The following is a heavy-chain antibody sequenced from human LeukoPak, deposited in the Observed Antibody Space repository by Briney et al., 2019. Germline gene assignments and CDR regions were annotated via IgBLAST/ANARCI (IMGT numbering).Heavy chain of an antibody. J-gene: IGHJ4*02. CDR3: ARKVRSYLAGGYFDY. CDR2: IYYSGST. D-gene: IGHD3-10*01. Sequence: SETLSLTCTVSGDSINNYYWSWIRQPPGKGLEWIGYIYYSGSTNYNPSLKSRVTISVDTSKNQFSLKLSSVTAADTAVYYCARKVRSYLAGGYFDYWGQGTLVTVSS. CDR1: GDSINNYY. V-gene: IGHV4-59*01.